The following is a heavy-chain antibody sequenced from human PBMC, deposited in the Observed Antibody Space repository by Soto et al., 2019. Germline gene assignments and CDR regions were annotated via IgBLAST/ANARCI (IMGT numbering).Heavy chain of an antibody. CDR3: ARATPWIDYYFYYMDV. CDR1: GGSFRGYY. Sequence: PSETLSLTCAVYGGSFRGYYWSWIRQPPGKGLEWIGEINHRGTTKYNPSLQSRVTLSVDTSKNQVSLKLNSVTAADTAVYYCARATPWIDYYFYYMDVWGEGTTVTVSS. D-gene: IGHD2-2*03. CDR2: INHRGTT. J-gene: IGHJ6*03. V-gene: IGHV4-34*01.